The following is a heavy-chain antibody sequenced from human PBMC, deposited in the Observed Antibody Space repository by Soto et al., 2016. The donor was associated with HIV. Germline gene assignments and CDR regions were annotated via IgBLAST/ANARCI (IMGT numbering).Heavy chain of an antibody. Sequence: EVQLVESGGGLVQPGGSLRLSCAASGFTFNTYWMHWVRQAPGKGLVWVSRINSDESSTSYADSVKGRFTASRDNAKNTLYLQMNSLRAEDTAVYYCAREDSSGHYYVFDYWGQGTLVTVSS. CDR1: GFTFNTYW. V-gene: IGHV3-74*01. J-gene: IGHJ4*02. CDR3: AREDSSGHYYVFDY. D-gene: IGHD3-22*01. CDR2: INSDESST.